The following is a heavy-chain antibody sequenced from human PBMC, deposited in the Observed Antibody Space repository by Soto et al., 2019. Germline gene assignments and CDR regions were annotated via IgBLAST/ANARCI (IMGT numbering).Heavy chain of an antibody. D-gene: IGHD1-26*01. CDR1: GFTFSSYA. J-gene: IGHJ6*02. V-gene: IGHV3-23*01. CDR2: ISGSGGST. CDR3: AKARSIVGATTLHRQGYGMDV. Sequence: GGSLRLSCAASGFTFSSYAMSWVRQAPGKGLEWVSAISGSGGSTYYADSVKGRFTISRDNSKNTLYLQMNSLRAEDTTVYYCAKARSIVGATTLHRQGYGMDVWGQGTTVTVSS.